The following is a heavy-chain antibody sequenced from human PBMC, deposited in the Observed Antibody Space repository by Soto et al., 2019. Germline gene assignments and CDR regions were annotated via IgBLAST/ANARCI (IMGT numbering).Heavy chain of an antibody. D-gene: IGHD3-3*01. Sequence: GASINDTCKASGFTFTSSALQWVRQARGQRVEWIGWIVVGSGNTNYAQKFQERVTITRDMSTSTAYMELSSLRSEDTAVYYCAAGGYYYYYGMDVWGQGTTVTVSS. V-gene: IGHV1-58*01. CDR3: AAGGYYYYYGMDV. CDR1: GFTFTSSA. CDR2: IVVGSGNT. J-gene: IGHJ6*02.